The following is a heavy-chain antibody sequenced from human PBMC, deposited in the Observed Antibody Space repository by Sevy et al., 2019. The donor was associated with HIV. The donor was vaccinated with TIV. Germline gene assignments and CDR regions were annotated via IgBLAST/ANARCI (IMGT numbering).Heavy chain of an antibody. CDR2: ISYDGNDK. D-gene: IGHD3-3*01. V-gene: IGHV3-30*04. J-gene: IGHJ6*02. CDR1: GFTFSRFG. CDR3: ARDQQIMIVGEITDYYFYYGMDV. Sequence: GGSLRLSCAVSGFTFSRFGMHWVRQAPGKGLEWVAVISYDGNDKHYAESVKGRFTISRDNSKNTLHLEMNSLRAEDTAVYYCARDQQIMIVGEITDYYFYYGMDVWGQGTTVTVSS.